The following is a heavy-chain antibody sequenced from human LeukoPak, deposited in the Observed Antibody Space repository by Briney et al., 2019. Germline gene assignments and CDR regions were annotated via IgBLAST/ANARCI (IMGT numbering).Heavy chain of an antibody. CDR3: AKPPTLRYFDWFLDY. Sequence: PGGSLRLSCSASGFTFSSYTIHWVRQAPGKGLEWVSAISGSGGSTYYADSVKGRFTISRDNSKNTLYLQMNSLRAEDTAVYYCAKPPTLRYFDWFLDYWGQGTLVTVSS. CDR1: GFTFSSYT. CDR2: ISGSGGST. D-gene: IGHD3-9*01. V-gene: IGHV3-23*01. J-gene: IGHJ4*02.